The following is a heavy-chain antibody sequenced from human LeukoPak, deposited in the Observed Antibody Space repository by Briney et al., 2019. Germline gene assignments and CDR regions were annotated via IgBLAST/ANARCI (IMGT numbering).Heavy chain of an antibody. V-gene: IGHV4-34*01. J-gene: IGHJ4*02. CDR3: ARRNQLLYLDY. CDR2: INQSGTS. Sequence: SETLSLTCAVSGGSFSDNFWSWIRQSPEKGLEWIGEINQSGTSNYHPSLSSRATMFMDKSKNQFSLRLTSVTAADTAVYYCARRNQLLYLDYWGQGTLVTVSS. CDR1: GGSFSDNF. D-gene: IGHD2-2*02.